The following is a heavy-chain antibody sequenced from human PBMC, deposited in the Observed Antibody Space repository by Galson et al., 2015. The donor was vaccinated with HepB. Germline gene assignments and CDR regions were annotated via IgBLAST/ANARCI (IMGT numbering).Heavy chain of an antibody. Sequence: PALVKPTQTVTLTCTFSGVSLSTSGVGVGWIRQPPGKALEWLALIYWDDDKRYSPSLKSGLTITKDTSKNQVVLTMTNMDPLDTATYYCAHRLGAYFDYWGQGTLVTVSS. V-gene: IGHV2-5*02. CDR2: IYWDDDK. CDR1: GVSLSTSGVG. J-gene: IGHJ4*02. D-gene: IGHD2-21*01. CDR3: AHRLGAYFDY.